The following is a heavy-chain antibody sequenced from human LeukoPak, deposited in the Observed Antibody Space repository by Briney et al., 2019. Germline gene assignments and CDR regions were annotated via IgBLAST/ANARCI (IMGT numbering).Heavy chain of an antibody. J-gene: IGHJ6*04. V-gene: IGHV4-59*01. CDR3: ARLVPAAKNYYYGMDV. CDR2: IYYSGST. Sequence: PSETLSLTCTVSGGSFSSYYWSWIRQPPGKGLEWIGYIYYSGSTNYNPSLKSRVTISVDTSKNQLSLKLSSVTAADTAVYYCARLVPAAKNYYYGMDVWGKGTTVTVSS. CDR1: GGSFSSYY. D-gene: IGHD2-2*01.